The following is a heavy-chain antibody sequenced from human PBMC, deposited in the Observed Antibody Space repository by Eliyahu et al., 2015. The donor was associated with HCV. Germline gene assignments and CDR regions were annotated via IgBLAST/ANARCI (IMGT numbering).Heavy chain of an antibody. CDR2: ISSNDEK. CDR1: XFSLXXARMG. Sequence: QVTLKESGPVLVKPTETLTLTCTVSXFSLXXARMGVSWIRQXPGKALEWLAHISSNDEKSYSTSLKSRLTISKDTSKSQVVLTMINMDPVDTATYYCARMFIAVAGTGFDYWGQGTLVTVSS. J-gene: IGHJ4*02. D-gene: IGHD6-19*01. V-gene: IGHV2-26*01. CDR3: ARMFIAVAGTGFDY.